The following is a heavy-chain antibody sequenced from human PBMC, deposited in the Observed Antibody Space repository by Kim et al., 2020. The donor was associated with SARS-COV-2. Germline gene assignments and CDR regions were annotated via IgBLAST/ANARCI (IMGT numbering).Heavy chain of an antibody. D-gene: IGHD1-26*01. CDR3: AKSGISGSYYYFDY. Sequence: GGSLRLSCAASGFTFMSYGMSWVRQAPGKGLEWVSAISDSGATTYYADSVKGRFTISRDNSKNTLFLQMNSLRAEDTAIYYCAKSGISGSYYYFDYWCQG. CDR1: GFTFMSYG. V-gene: IGHV3-23*01. J-gene: IGHJ4*02. CDR2: ISDSGATT.